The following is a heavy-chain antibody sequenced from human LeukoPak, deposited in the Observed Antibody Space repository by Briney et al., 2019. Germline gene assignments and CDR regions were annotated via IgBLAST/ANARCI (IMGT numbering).Heavy chain of an antibody. CDR1: GDSVSSNTAA. Sequence: SQTLSLTCAISGDSVSSNTAAWYWIRQSPSRGLEWLGRTYYRSKWFYEYAVSVRSRITINVDTSKNQFSLQLSSVTPEDTAVYYCASDTSYDQGLDYWGQGTLVTVSS. CDR2: TYYRSKWFY. J-gene: IGHJ4*02. CDR3: ASDTSYDQGLDY. V-gene: IGHV6-1*01. D-gene: IGHD3-3*01.